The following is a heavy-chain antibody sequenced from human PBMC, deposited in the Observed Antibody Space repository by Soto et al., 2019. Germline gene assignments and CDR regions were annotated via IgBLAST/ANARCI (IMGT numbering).Heavy chain of an antibody. CDR1: GGTFSSYA. J-gene: IGHJ2*01. CDR3: ARDGSGGQADWYFDL. CDR2: IIPIFGTA. V-gene: IGHV1-69*12. D-gene: IGHD3-16*01. Sequence: QVQLVQSGAEVKKPGSSVKVSCKASGGTFSSYAISWVRQAPGQVLEWMGGIIPIFGTANYAQKFQGRVTITADESTSTAYMELSSLRSEDTAVYYCARDGSGGQADWYFDLWGRGTLVTVSS.